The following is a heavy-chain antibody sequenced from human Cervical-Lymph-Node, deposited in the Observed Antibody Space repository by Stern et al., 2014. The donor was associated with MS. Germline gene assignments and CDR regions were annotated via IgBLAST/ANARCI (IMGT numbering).Heavy chain of an antibody. Sequence: QVTLKESGPTLVKPTQTLTLTCDFSGFSLSTSGVGVGWLRQPQGKALEWIALLDCDDEKRYSPSLKNRLAIITDTAKNQVVLTMTNMDPVDTGTYYCAHRSTSVAGAWASWGQGILVVVSS. J-gene: IGHJ5*02. CDR2: LDCDDEK. CDR3: AHRSTSVAGAWAS. CDR1: GFSLSTSGVG. D-gene: IGHD1-26*01. V-gene: IGHV2-5*02.